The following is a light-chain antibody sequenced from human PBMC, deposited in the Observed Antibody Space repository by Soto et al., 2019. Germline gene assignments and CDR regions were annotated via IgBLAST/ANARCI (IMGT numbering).Light chain of an antibody. CDR2: WAS. CDR1: QSVLHRSQNKNY. V-gene: IGKV4-1*01. J-gene: IGKJ1*01. Sequence: DIVMTQSPDSLAVSLGERATINCKSSQSVLHRSQNKNYLAWYQQKPGQPPKLLIYWASTRKSGVPDRFSGCGSGTDFTLSISSLQAESVAVYSCQHYYTTPRTFGQPTQVEIK. CDR3: QHYYTTPRT.